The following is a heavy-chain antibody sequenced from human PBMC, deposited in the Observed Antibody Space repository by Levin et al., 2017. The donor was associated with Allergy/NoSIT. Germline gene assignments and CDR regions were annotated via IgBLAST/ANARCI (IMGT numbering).Heavy chain of an antibody. CDR1: GFTFDDYA. J-gene: IGHJ4*02. V-gene: IGHV3-9*01. CDR3: AKDRWDSGSYLDY. Sequence: QPGESLKISCAASGFTFDDYAMHWVRQAPGKGLEWVSGISWNSGSIGYADSVKGRFTISRDNAKNSLYLQMNSLRAEDTALYYCAKDRWDSGSYLDYWGQGTLVTVSS. D-gene: IGHD1-26*01. CDR2: ISWNSGSI.